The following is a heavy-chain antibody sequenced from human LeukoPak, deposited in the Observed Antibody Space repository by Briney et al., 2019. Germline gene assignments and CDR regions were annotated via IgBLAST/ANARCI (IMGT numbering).Heavy chain of an antibody. D-gene: IGHD2-2*01. CDR1: GVSISSYY. Sequence: PSETLSLTCTVSGVSISSYYWSWIRQPAGRGLEWIGRIYTSGSTNYNPSLKSRVTMSVDTSKNQFSLKLSSVTAADTAVYYCARDWMYGIVVVSAAYWFDPWGQGTLVTVSS. J-gene: IGHJ5*02. CDR2: IYTSGST. CDR3: ARDWMYGIVVVSAAYWFDP. V-gene: IGHV4-4*07.